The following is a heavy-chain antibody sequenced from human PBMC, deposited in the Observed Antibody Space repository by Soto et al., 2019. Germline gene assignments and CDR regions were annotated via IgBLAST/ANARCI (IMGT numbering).Heavy chain of an antibody. CDR2: IYYSGST. V-gene: IGHV4-61*01. D-gene: IGHD3-3*01. J-gene: IGHJ4*02. Sequence: ETLSLTCTVSGGSVSSGSYYWSWIRQPPGKGLEWIGYIYYSGSTNYNPSLKSRVTISVDTSKNQFSLKLSSVTAADTAVYYCATLPYDFWSGYLADYWGQGTLVTVSS. CDR1: GGSVSSGSYY. CDR3: ATLPYDFWSGYLADY.